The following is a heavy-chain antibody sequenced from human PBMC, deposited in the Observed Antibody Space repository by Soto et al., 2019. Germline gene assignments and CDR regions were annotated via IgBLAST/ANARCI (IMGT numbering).Heavy chain of an antibody. CDR3: AKASSISISAVLKHYYYYYDMDF. J-gene: IGHJ6*02. CDR2: THYSGST. D-gene: IGHD3-3*01. V-gene: IGHV4-31*01. Sequence: HVQLQESGPGLVKPSQTLSLTCTVSGGSISSGGYYWSWIRQHPGQSLEWNGYTHYSGSTYYTPAHESLVSTTVQLSKNQFPLKLSTVTAADPAVDYCAKASSISISAVLKHYYYYYDMDFWGPGTTVTVSS. CDR1: GGSISSGGYY.